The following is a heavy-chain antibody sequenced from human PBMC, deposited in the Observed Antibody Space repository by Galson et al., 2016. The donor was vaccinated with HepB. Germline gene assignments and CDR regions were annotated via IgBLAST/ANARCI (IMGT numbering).Heavy chain of an antibody. D-gene: IGHD1-7*01. CDR2: VYSVGST. Sequence: SCAVSGFTVSNNYMSWVRQAPGKGLEWVSLVYSVGSTYYADSVKGRFTISRDNSKNTLYLQMNSLRAEDTAVYYCARDEISGTTGDYWGQGTLVTVSS. J-gene: IGHJ4*02. CDR1: GFTVSNNY. V-gene: IGHV3-53*01. CDR3: ARDEISGTTGDY.